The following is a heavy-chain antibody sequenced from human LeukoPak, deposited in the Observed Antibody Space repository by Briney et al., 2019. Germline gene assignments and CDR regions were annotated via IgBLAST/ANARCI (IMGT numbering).Heavy chain of an antibody. CDR1: GFTFSSYA. J-gene: IGHJ4*02. CDR3: VGYGYVITTNDY. V-gene: IGHV3-64D*06. D-gene: IGHD3-22*01. Sequence: GGSLRLSCSASGFTFSSYAMHWVRQAPGKGLEYVSAISNNGGDTYYADSVKGRFTISRDNSKNTLYLQMYSLRPEDTAVYYCVGYGYVITTNDYWGQGTLVTVSS. CDR2: ISNNGGDT.